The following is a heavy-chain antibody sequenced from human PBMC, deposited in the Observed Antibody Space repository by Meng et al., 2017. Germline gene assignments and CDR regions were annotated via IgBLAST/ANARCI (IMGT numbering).Heavy chain of an antibody. CDR2: IVYSGST. J-gene: IGHJ4*02. V-gene: IGHV4-61*01. Sequence: ESGPGLVRPSEPLSLPCTVSVGSVGSGNYYWSWIRQPPGKGLEWIGYIVYSGSTTYNPSLKTRVTISVDTSKNQFSLKLTSVTAADTAVYFCARDVGGDYETLFDYWGQGTLVTVSS. CDR3: ARDVGGDYETLFDY. CDR1: VGSVGSGNYY. D-gene: IGHD4-17*01.